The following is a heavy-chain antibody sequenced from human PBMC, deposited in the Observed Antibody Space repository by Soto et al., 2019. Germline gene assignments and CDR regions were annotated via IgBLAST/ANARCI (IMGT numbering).Heavy chain of an antibody. CDR1: GGTFSSYA. D-gene: IGHD5-12*01. J-gene: IGHJ6*02. V-gene: IGHV1-69*13. CDR3: ARRSSRVNRDGYISYYYYGMDV. Sequence: SVKVSCKASGGTFSSYAISWVRQAPGQGLEWMGGIIPIFGTANYAQKFQGRVTITADESTSTAYMELSSLRSEDTAVYYCARRSSRVNRDGYISYYYYGMDVWGQGTTVTVSS. CDR2: IIPIFGTA.